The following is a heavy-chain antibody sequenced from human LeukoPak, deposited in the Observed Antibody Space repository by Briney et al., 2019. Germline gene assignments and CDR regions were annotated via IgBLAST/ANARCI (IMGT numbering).Heavy chain of an antibody. CDR1: GYTFTRHF. Sequence: ASVKVSFKASGYTFTRHFIHWVRQAPGQGLEWMGIINPGGGYTRFAQKFQGRVTMSTDTSTSTVYMELSSLRSEDTAVYYCARDGANYAFDICGQGTMVTVSS. CDR3: ARDGANYAFDI. V-gene: IGHV1-46*01. CDR2: INPGGGYT. J-gene: IGHJ3*02. D-gene: IGHD4/OR15-4a*01.